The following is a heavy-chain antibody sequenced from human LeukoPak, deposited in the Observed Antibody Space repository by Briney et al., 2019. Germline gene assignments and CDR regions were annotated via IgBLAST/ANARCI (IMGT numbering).Heavy chain of an antibody. CDR1: GGTFSSYA. CDR2: IIPIFGTA. D-gene: IGHD2-21*02. Sequence: SVKVSCKASGGTFSSYAISWVRQAPGQGLEWMGGIIPIFGTANYAQKFQGRVTITADESTSTAYMELSSLRSEDTAVYYCARDRPNLYLVTPTHNWFDPWGQGTLVTVSS. J-gene: IGHJ5*02. CDR3: ARDRPNLYLVTPTHNWFDP. V-gene: IGHV1-69*01.